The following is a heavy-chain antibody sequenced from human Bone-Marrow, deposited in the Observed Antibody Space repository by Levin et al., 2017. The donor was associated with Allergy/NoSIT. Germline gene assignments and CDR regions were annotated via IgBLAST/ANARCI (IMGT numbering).Heavy chain of an antibody. J-gene: IGHJ4*01. CDR1: GVSDDSINFWY. CDR3: ARDLGMFDV. CDR2: TYSSGYS. Sequence: PSETLSLTCTISGVSDDSINFWYWTWIRQPAGKGLEWIGRTYSSGYSNFNPSLESRVTMSMIASKNQFSMKLTSVTAADTAIYFCARDLGMFDVWGQGVLVTVSS. D-gene: IGHD7-27*01. V-gene: IGHV4-4*07.